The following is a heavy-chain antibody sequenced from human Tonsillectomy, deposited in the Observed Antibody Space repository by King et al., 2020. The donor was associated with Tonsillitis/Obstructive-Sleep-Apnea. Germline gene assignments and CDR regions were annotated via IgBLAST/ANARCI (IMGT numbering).Heavy chain of an antibody. CDR1: GGSISSYY. D-gene: IGHD1-26*01. Sequence: QLQESGPGLVKPSETLSLTCTVSGGSISSYYWSWIRQPPGKGLEWIGYIYYSGSTNFNPSLKSRVTISVDTSKTQFSLMLRSVTAADTAVYYCARHGSGTCYRGFDYWGQGTLVTVSS. V-gene: IGHV4-59*08. J-gene: IGHJ4*02. CDR3: ARHGSGTCYRGFDY. CDR2: IYYSGST.